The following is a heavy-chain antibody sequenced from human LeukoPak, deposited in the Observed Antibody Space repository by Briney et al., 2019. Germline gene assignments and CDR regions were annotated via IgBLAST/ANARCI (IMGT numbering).Heavy chain of an antibody. CDR3: ARYSTTVTTWFDP. J-gene: IGHJ5*02. CDR2: IYYSGST. V-gene: IGHV4-39*07. Sequence: QTSETLSLTCTVSGGSISGGTYYWGWFRQPPGKGLEWIGTIYYSGSTYYNPSLKSRVTISVDTSKNQFSLKLSSVTAADTAVYYCARYSTTVTTWFDPWGQGTLVTVSS. D-gene: IGHD4-17*01. CDR1: GGSISGGTYY.